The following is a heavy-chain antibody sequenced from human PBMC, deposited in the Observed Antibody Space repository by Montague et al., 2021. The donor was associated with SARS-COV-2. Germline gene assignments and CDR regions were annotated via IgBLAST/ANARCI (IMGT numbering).Heavy chain of an antibody. D-gene: IGHD3-22*01. CDR2: IYYSGST. V-gene: IGHV4-30-4*01. J-gene: IGHJ5*02. CDR3: ARFPYYYDNWFDP. CDR1: GSSISSGDYY. Sequence: SETLSLTCTVSGSSISSGDYYWSWIRQPPGKGLEWIGYIYYSGSTYYNPSLKSRVTISVDTSKNQFSLKLSSVTAADTAVYYCARFPYYYDNWFDPWGQGTLVTVSS.